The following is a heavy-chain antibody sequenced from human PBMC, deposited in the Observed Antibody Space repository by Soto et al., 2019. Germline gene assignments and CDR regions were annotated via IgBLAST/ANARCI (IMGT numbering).Heavy chain of an antibody. D-gene: IGHD3-10*01. CDR1: GGSISSYY. V-gene: IGHV4-59*01. Sequence: SETLSLTCTVSGGSISSYYWSWIRQPPGKGLEWIGYIYYSGSTNYNPSLKSRVTISVDTSKNQFSLKLSSVTAADTAVYYCARDQVRGATGFDPWGQGTLVTVSS. CDR2: IYYSGST. CDR3: ARDQVRGATGFDP. J-gene: IGHJ5*02.